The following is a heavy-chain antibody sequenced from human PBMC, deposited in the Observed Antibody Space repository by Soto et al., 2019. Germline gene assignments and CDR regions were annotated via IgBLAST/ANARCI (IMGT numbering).Heavy chain of an antibody. CDR1: GFTVSSNY. V-gene: IGHV3-66*01. CDR2: IYSGGNT. CDR3: GGVSQADAHLVRVAY. Sequence: PGGSLRLSCAASGFTVSSNYMSWVRQAPGKGLEWVSVIYSGGNTYYADSVKDRFSISRDKSKNTLFLQMNSLRAEDTAMYYCGGVSQADAHLVRVAYGGRGPLVPGSS. J-gene: IGHJ4*02. D-gene: IGHD2-8*02.